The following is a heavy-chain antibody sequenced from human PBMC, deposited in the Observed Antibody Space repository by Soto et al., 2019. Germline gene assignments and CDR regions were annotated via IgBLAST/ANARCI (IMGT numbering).Heavy chain of an antibody. CDR3: ARPYCDATSCFTDWLDP. CDR2: VNPKSGST. V-gene: IGHV1-8*01. J-gene: IGHJ5*02. CDR1: GYSFTTYD. D-gene: IGHD2-21*01. Sequence: QVQLVQSGAEVKKPGASVKVSCQASGYSFTTYDIHWVRQAAGQGLEWMGWVNPKSGSTDYAQQFRGRVSLTSNTSISTAYMQLSALTSEDTAVYYCARPYCDATSCFTDWLDPWGPGTVVTVSS.